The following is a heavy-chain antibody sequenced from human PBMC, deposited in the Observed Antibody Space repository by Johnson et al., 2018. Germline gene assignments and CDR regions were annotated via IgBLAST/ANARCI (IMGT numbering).Heavy chain of an antibody. CDR2: ISYDGRDE. J-gene: IGHJ4*02. CDR1: GFSFRTYA. D-gene: IGHD1-26*01. V-gene: IGHV3-30*18. CDR3: AKGGAILGPFDH. Sequence: QVQLVESGGGVVQPGRSXRLSCVASGFSFRTYAMDWVRQAPGKGLEWVAVISYDGRDEYYADSVKGRFTISRDNSKNTLYLQMNSLRGDDTAVYYCAKGGAILGPFDHWGQGSLVTVSS.